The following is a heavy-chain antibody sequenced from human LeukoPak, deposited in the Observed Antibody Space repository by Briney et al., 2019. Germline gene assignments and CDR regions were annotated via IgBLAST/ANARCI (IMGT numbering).Heavy chain of an antibody. D-gene: IGHD6-19*01. V-gene: IGHV3-30*02. CDR2: IRYDGSNK. Sequence: GGSLRLSCAASGLTFSSYGMHWVRQAPGKGLEWVAFIRYDGSNKYYADSVKGRFTISRDNSKNTLYLQMNSLRAEDTAVYYCAKDEYSSVWYEDYFDYWGQGTLVTVSS. CDR1: GLTFSSYG. J-gene: IGHJ4*02. CDR3: AKDEYSSVWYEDYFDY.